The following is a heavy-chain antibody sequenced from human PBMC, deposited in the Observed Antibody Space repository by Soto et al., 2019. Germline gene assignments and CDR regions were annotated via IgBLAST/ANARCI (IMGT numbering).Heavy chain of an antibody. Sequence: SETLSLTCTVSGGSITNDGYYWTWIRQHPGKGLEWIGYIYFNGVTYYNPSLTSRVTISVDRSKNQFYLSLTSVTAADTAVYYRARPAQPNLDAFDIWGPGTTVTVSS. D-gene: IGHD2-2*01. V-gene: IGHV4-31*03. CDR3: ARPAQPNLDAFDI. CDR1: GGSITNDGYY. J-gene: IGHJ3*02. CDR2: IYFNGVT.